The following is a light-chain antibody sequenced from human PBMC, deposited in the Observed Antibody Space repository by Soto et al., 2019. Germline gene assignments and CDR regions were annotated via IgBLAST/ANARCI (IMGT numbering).Light chain of an antibody. Sequence: EIVMTQSPATLSVSPGERATLSCRASQSVSSNLAWYQQKPGQAHRLLIYGASNRATGIPARFSGSGSGTEFTLTISSLQSEDFAVYYCQQYNNWPPPLTFGGGTKVEIK. J-gene: IGKJ4*01. CDR1: QSVSSN. V-gene: IGKV3-15*01. CDR2: GAS. CDR3: QQYNNWPPPLT.